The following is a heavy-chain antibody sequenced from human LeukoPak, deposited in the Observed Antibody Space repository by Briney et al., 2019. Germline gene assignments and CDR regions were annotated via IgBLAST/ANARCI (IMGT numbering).Heavy chain of an antibody. CDR2: ISTTSGNI. V-gene: IGHV3-21*01. CDR3: ARRAPSHDFDD. CDR1: GFSFSSYS. J-gene: IGHJ4*02. Sequence: GSLRLSCAASGFSFSSYSMNWVRQAPGKGLGWVAAISTTSGNIYYADSVKGRFTISRDNAKNSLYLQMNSLRVEDTALYYCARRAPSHDFDDWGQGTLVTVSS.